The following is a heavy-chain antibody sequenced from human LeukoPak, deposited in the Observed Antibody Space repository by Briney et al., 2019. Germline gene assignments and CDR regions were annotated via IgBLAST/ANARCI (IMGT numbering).Heavy chain of an antibody. CDR1: GFTFSNAW. Sequence: PGGSLRLSCAASGFTFSNAWMSWVRQAPGKGLEWVGRIKSKTDGGTTDYAAPVKGGFTISRDDSKNTLYLQMNSLKTEDTAVYYCTTDYGDYGIYPVRYYYYYMDVWGKGTTVTVSS. J-gene: IGHJ6*03. CDR3: TTDYGDYGIYPVRYYYYYMDV. V-gene: IGHV3-15*01. CDR2: IKSKTDGGTT. D-gene: IGHD4-17*01.